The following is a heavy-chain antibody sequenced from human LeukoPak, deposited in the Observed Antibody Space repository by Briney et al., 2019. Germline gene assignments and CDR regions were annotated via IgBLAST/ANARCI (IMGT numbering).Heavy chain of an antibody. CDR3: ARGRDCSGTSCRHDY. CDR2: INTNTGNP. CDR1: GYSFTTYA. D-gene: IGHD2-2*01. V-gene: IGHV7-4-1*02. J-gene: IGHJ4*02. Sequence: ASVKVSCKASGYSFTTYAMNWVRQAPGQGLDWMGWINTNTGNPTYAQGFTGRFVFSLDTSVSTAYLQISSLKAEDTAVYYCARGRDCSGTSCRHDYWGQGTLVTVSS.